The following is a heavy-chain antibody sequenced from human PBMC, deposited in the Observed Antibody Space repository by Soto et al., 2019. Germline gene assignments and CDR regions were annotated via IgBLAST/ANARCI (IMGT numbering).Heavy chain of an antibody. CDR3: ARGELLWFGELRR. D-gene: IGHD3-10*01. CDR1: GYTFTSYD. CDR2: MNPNSGNT. J-gene: IGHJ4*02. V-gene: IGHV1-8*01. Sequence: QVQLVQSGAEVKKPGASVKVSCKASGYTFTSYDIDWVRQASGQGLEWMGWMNPNSGNTGYAQKFQGRVTMTRNTSISAANTELNSLRSEATAVYYCARGELLWFGELRRWGQGTLVTVSS.